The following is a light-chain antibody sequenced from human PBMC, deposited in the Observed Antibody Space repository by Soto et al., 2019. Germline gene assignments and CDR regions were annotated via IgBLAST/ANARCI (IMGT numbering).Light chain of an antibody. CDR2: GAS. CDR1: QSVSSN. J-gene: IGKJ2*01. V-gene: IGKV3-15*01. Sequence: EIVMTQSPATLSVSPGERATLSCRASQSVSSNLAWYQQKPGQAPRLLIYGASTRATGIPARCRGSGSGTEFTLTISSLQSEDFAVYYCQQYNNWPPSYTFGQGTKLEIK. CDR3: QQYNNWPPSYT.